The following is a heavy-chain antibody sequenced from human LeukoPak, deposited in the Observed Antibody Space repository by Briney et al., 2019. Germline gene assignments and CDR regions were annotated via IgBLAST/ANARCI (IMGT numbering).Heavy chain of an antibody. CDR1: GFTFSSYE. CDR3: ATLPGIAVAENYYYMDV. D-gene: IGHD6-19*01. V-gene: IGHV3-23*01. J-gene: IGHJ6*03. Sequence: GGSLRLSCAASGFTFSSYEMNWVRQAPGKGLEWVSAISGSGGSTYYADSVKGRFTISRDNSKNTLYLQMNSLRAEDTAVYYCATLPGIAVAENYYYMDVWGKGTTVTASS. CDR2: ISGSGGST.